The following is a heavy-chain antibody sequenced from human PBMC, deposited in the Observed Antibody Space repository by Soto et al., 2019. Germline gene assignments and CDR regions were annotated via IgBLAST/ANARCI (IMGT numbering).Heavy chain of an antibody. J-gene: IGHJ4*02. CDR3: ARDFDFDIDH. D-gene: IGHD3-9*01. CDR2: IYYKTGTF. CDR1: GYIFNNFG. Sequence: QVQLVQSGAEVQKPGASVKVSCKTSGYIFNNFGITWVRQAPGLGLEWLGWIYYKTGTFNFAQKFQGRVTMTTDTSTSTAFMELRSLTFDDSAVYFCARDFDFDIDHWGQGTLVTVS. V-gene: IGHV1-18*01.